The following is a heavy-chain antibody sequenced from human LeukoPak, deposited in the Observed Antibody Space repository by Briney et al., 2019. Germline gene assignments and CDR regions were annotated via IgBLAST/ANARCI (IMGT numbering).Heavy chain of an antibody. V-gene: IGHV3-15*01. CDR3: TTDGDCSSTSCYAFDI. CDR1: GFTFSNAW. D-gene: IGHD2-2*01. Sequence: GGSLRLSCAASGFTFSNAWMSWVRQAPGKGLEWVGRIKSKTDGGTTDYAAPVKGRFTISRDDSRNTLYLQMNSLKTEDTAVYYCTTDGDCSSTSCYAFDIWGQGTMVTVSS. J-gene: IGHJ3*02. CDR2: IKSKTDGGTT.